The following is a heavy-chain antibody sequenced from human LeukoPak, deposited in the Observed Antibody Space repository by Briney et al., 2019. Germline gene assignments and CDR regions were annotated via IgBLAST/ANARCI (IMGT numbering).Heavy chain of an antibody. CDR3: ARRSRDTPIYFFDY. D-gene: IGHD5-24*01. CDR2: INSDGSST. V-gene: IGHV3-74*01. Sequence: GGSLRLSCAASGFTFSSYWMHWVRQAPGKGLVWVSRINSDGSSTSYADSVKGRFTISRDNAKNTLYLQMNSLRAEDTAVYYCARRSRDTPIYFFDYWGQGTLVTVSS. J-gene: IGHJ4*02. CDR1: GFTFSSYW.